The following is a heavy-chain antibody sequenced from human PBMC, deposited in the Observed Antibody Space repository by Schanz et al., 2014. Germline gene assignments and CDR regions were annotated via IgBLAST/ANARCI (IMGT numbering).Heavy chain of an antibody. D-gene: IGHD3-3*01. CDR3: ARGFDCWDR. J-gene: IGHJ4*02. Sequence: QVQLVQSGDEVKKPGASVKVSCKTSGYTFSDYGITWVRQAPGQGLEWVGWISPYTGNTHYFDKMEGRVTMTTDTSTSTAYMELRSLRSGDTAVYYCARGFDCWDRWGQGTLVIVSS. V-gene: IGHV1-18*01. CDR2: ISPYTGNT. CDR1: GYTFSDYG.